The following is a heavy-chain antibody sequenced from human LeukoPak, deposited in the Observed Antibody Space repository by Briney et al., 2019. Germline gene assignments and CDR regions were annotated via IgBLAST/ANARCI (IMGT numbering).Heavy chain of an antibody. CDR1: GFTFSSYW. J-gene: IGHJ4*02. D-gene: IGHD5-18*01. V-gene: IGHV3-7*01. CDR2: IKQDGSEK. CDR3: APSLGGTNTAMADY. Sequence: PGGSLRLSCAASGFTFSSYWMSWVRQAPGKGLEWVANIKQDGSEKYYVDSVKGRFTISRDNAKNSLYLQMNSLRAEDTAVYYCAPSLGGTNTAMADYWGQGTLVTVSS.